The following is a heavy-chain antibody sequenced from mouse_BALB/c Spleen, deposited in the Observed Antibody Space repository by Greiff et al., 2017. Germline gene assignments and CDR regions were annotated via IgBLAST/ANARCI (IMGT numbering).Heavy chain of an antibody. V-gene: IGHV1-9*01. D-gene: IGHD4-1*02. J-gene: IGHJ4*01. Sequence: VQLQQSGAELMKPGASVKISCKATGYTFSSYWIEWVKQRPGHGLEWIGEILPGSGSTNYNEKFKGKATFTADTSSNTAFMQLSSLTSEDSAVYYCGSGGQLGRAMDYWGQGTSVTVSS. CDR3: GSGGQLGRAMDY. CDR2: ILPGSGST. CDR1: GYTFSSYW.